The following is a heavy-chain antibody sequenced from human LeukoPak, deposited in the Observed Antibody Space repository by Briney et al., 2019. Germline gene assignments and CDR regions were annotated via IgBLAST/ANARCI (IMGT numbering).Heavy chain of an antibody. CDR1: GFSFDDYG. J-gene: IGHJ4*02. CDR3: ARGYSYGFDY. Sequence: GGSLRLSCAASGFSFDDYGLTWVRQAPGKGLEWVSGINWNGDSTDYADSVKGRFTISRDNAKNPLYLQMNSLKAEDTAVYYCARGYSYGFDYWGQGTLVTVSS. D-gene: IGHD5-18*01. V-gene: IGHV3-20*04. CDR2: INWNGDST.